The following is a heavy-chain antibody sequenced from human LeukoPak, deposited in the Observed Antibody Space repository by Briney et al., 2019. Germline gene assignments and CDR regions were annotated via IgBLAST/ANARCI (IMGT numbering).Heavy chain of an antibody. J-gene: IGHJ4*02. CDR1: GFTFSSYA. Sequence: GGSLRLSCAASGFTFSSYAMSWVRQAPGKGLEWVSAISGSGGSTYYADSVKGRFTISRDKSKNTLYLQIKSLRAEDTAVYYCAKRYYYDSSGYKSAFDYWGQGTLVTVSS. CDR2: ISGSGGST. V-gene: IGHV3-23*01. CDR3: AKRYYYDSSGYKSAFDY. D-gene: IGHD3-22*01.